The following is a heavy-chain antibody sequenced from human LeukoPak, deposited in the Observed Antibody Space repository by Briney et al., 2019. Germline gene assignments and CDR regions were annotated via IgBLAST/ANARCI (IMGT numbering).Heavy chain of an antibody. D-gene: IGHD2-2*02. CDR1: GGSISSGSYY. CDR3: ARGRGCSSTSCYKVSSGSYYFDY. CDR2: IYTSGST. V-gene: IGHV4-61*02. J-gene: IGHJ4*02. Sequence: SETLSLTCTVSGGSISSGSYYWSWIRQPAGKGLEWIGRIYTSGSTNYNPSLKSRVTISVDTSKNQFSLKLSSVTAADTAVYYCARGRGCSSTSCYKVSSGSYYFDYWGQGTLVTVSS.